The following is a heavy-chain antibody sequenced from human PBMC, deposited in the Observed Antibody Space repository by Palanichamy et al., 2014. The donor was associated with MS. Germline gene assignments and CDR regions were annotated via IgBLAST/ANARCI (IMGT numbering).Heavy chain of an antibody. V-gene: IGHV1-69*04. CDR2: IIPIVGLV. CDR1: GGDPSTYA. D-gene: IGHD5-18*01. CDR3: AKVERYGSAGQVKWFDP. J-gene: IGHJ5*02. Sequence: QVHLEQSGGEVKKPGSSVNVSCKASGGDPSTYAISWVRQAPGQGLEWLGKIIPIVGLVDYAQKFQGRLTITADRSATTIYMDLRSLRSEDTAVYYCAKVERYGSAGQVKWFDPWGQGTQVLVSS.